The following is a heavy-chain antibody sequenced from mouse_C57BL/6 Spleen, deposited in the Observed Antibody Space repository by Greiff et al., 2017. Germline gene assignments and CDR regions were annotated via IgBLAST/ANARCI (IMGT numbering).Heavy chain of an antibody. CDR2: ISDGGSYT. Sequence: EVQRVESGGGLVKPGGSLKLSCAASGFTFSSYAMSWVRQTPEKRLEWVATISDGGSYTYYPDNVKGRFTISRDNAKNNLYLQMSHLKSEDTAMYYCAREGKLQYYLDYWGQGTTLTVSS. V-gene: IGHV5-4*01. J-gene: IGHJ2*01. CDR1: GFTFSSYA. CDR3: AREGKLQYYLDY. D-gene: IGHD1-3*01.